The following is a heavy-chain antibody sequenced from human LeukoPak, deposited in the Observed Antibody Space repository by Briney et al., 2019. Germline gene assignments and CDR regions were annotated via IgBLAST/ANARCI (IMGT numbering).Heavy chain of an antibody. CDR2: INSDGSST. V-gene: IGHV3-74*01. CDR1: GFTFSSYW. Sequence: GGSLRLSCAASGFTFSSYWMHWVRQAPGKGLVWVSRINSDGSSTSYADSVKGRFTISRDNAKNSLYLQMNSLRAEDTAVYYCARGAVRGDAFDIWGQGTMVTVSS. CDR3: ARGAVRGDAFDI. D-gene: IGHD3-10*01. J-gene: IGHJ3*02.